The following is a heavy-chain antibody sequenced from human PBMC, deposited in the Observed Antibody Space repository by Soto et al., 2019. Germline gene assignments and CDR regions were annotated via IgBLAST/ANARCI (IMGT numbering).Heavy chain of an antibody. CDR1: GFSLISLGMG. CDR2: IFSDYGK. D-gene: IGHD4-17*01. J-gene: IGHJ4*02. CDR3: VHCSMSDYGTIFFDS. Sequence: QITLKESGPSLVTPTQTLTLTCSFSGFSLISLGMGVGLIRQPPGKALEWRAVIFSDYGKYYKPSLRSRLTITKAPSTNQVVLEMTDMETADTGTYYCVHCSMSDYGTIFFDSWGQGALVTVSS. V-gene: IGHV2-5*02.